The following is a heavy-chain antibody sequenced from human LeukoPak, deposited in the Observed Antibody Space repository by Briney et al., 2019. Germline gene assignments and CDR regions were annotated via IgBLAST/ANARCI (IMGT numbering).Heavy chain of an antibody. V-gene: IGHV3-23*01. J-gene: IGHJ4*02. Sequence: GGSLRLSCAASGFTFSSYGMSWVRQAPGKGLEWVSAISGSGGSTYYADSVKGRFTISRDNSKNTLYLQMNSLRAEDTAVYYCAKDGRSSDSYDILTGYYSYFDYWGQGTLVTVSS. CDR3: AKDGRSSDSYDILTGYYSYFDY. CDR1: GFTFSSYG. D-gene: IGHD3-9*01. CDR2: ISGSGGST.